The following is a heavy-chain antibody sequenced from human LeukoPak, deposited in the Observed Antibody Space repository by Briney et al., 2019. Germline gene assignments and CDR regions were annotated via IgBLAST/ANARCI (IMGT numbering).Heavy chain of an antibody. J-gene: IGHJ4*02. CDR3: ARAPAGVAAAGIFFDY. V-gene: IGHV4-59*01. CDR1: GGSISSYY. Sequence: SETLSLTCTVSGGSISSYYWSWIRQPPGKGLEWIGYIYYSGSTNYNPSLKSRVTISVDTSKNQFSLKLSSMTAADTAVYYCARAPAGVAAAGIFFDYWGQGTLVTVSS. CDR2: IYYSGST. D-gene: IGHD6-13*01.